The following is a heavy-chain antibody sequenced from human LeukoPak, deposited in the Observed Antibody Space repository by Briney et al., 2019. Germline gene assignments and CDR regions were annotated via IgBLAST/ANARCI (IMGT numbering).Heavy chain of an antibody. CDR3: ASSIGLYGTSGYDH. J-gene: IGHJ4*02. D-gene: IGHD6-6*01. CDR2: INPGESDI. V-gene: IGHV5-51*01. CDR1: GYSFPTYW. Sequence: GESLKISCKGSGYSFPTYWIGWVRQMPGKGLEWVGLINPGESDIRYRPSFQGQVTISADKSINTAYLQWSSLKASDSAMYYCASSIGLYGTSGYDHWGQGTLVTVSS.